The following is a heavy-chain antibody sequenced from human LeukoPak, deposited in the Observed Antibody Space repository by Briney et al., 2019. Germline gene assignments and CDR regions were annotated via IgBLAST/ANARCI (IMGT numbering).Heavy chain of an antibody. J-gene: IGHJ3*02. CDR3: ARVSSQQLVLRDDFDI. D-gene: IGHD6-13*01. Sequence: SETLSLTCTVSGGSISSYYWSWIRQPAGKGLEWIGRIYTSGNTNYNPSLKSRVTMSVDTSKNQFSLKLSSVTAADTAVYYCARVSSQQLVLRDDFDIWGQGTMVTVSS. V-gene: IGHV4-4*07. CDR1: GGSISSYY. CDR2: IYTSGNT.